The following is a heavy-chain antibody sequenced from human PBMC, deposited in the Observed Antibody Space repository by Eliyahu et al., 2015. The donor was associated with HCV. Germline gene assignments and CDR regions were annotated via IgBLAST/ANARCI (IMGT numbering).Heavy chain of an antibody. J-gene: IGHJ5*02. D-gene: IGHD6-19*01. V-gene: IGHV4-59*01. Sequence: QVQLQESGPGLVKPSETLSLTCTVPGXXXTXYPWRWIRQPPGKGLEWIGYIYYSGSANYXPSLKSRVTISVDTSKNQFSLKLSSVTAADTAVYYCASGGGGIAVAGTGGWFDPWGQGTLVTVSS. CDR2: IYYSGSA. CDR3: ASGGGGIAVAGTGGWFDP. CDR1: GXXXTXYP.